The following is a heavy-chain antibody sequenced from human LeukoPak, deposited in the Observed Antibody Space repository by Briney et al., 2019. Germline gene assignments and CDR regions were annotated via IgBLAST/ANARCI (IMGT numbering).Heavy chain of an antibody. J-gene: IGHJ5*02. Sequence: ASVKVSCKGSGYTLSNHAFSWVRQAPGQGLEWMGWISADNGNTNHAQKFQGRVSLTTDTSTSTAYMELRSLRSDDTAVYYCARDVGSYGVYWFDPWGQGTLVTVSS. CDR1: GYTLSNHA. CDR3: ARDVGSYGVYWFDP. CDR2: ISADNGNT. V-gene: IGHV1-18*04. D-gene: IGHD1-26*01.